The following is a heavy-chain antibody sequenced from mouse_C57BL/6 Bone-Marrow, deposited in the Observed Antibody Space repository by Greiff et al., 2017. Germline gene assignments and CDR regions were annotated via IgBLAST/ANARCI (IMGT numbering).Heavy chain of an antibody. CDR3: ASPLGY. J-gene: IGHJ2*01. Sequence: EVKLMESGGDLVKPGGSLKLSCAASGFTFSSYGMCWVRQTPDKRLEWVATISSGGSYTYYPDSVKGRFPISRDNAKNTLYLQMSSLKSEDTAMYYCASPLGYWGQGTTLTVSS. CDR2: ISSGGSYT. CDR1: GFTFSSYG. D-gene: IGHD2-10*02. V-gene: IGHV5-6*01.